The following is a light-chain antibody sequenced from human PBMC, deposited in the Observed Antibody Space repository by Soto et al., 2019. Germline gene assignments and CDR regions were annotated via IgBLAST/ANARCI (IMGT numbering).Light chain of an antibody. V-gene: IGKV1-39*01. J-gene: IGKJ5*01. Sequence: DIPMTQSPSTLSGSVGDRVTITCRASQSIALSVNWYQQKPGKAPKLLIYVAFTLESGVPSRFSGSGSGTEFTLTIRSLQPEDFATYYCQQSFRSPITFGQGTRLEI. CDR1: QSIALS. CDR3: QQSFRSPIT. CDR2: VAF.